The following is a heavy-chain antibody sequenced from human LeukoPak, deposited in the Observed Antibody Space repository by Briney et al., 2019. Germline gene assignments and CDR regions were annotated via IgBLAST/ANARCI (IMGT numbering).Heavy chain of an antibody. J-gene: IGHJ3*02. CDR1: GGTFSSYA. CDR2: IIPIFGTA. V-gene: IGHV1-69*01. CDR3: ARDSTDYSHAFDI. D-gene: IGHD2-15*01. Sequence: SVKVSCKAPGGTFSSYAISWVRQAPGQGLEWMGGIIPIFGTANYAQKFQGRVTVTADESTSTAYMELSSLGSEDTAVYYCARDSTDYSHAFDIWGQGTMVTVSS.